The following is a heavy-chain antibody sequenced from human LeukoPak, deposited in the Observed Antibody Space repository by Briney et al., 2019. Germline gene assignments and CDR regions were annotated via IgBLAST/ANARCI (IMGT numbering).Heavy chain of an antibody. J-gene: IGHJ4*02. CDR3: ASEGYCSGGSCYSGLDY. V-gene: IGHV1-69*05. D-gene: IGHD2-15*01. Sequence: SVKVSCKASGGTFSSYAISWVQQAPGQGLEWMGGIIPIFGTANYAQKFQGRVTITTDESTSTAYMELSSLRSEDTAVYYCASEGYCSGGSCYSGLDYWGQGTLVTVSS. CDR2: IIPIFGTA. CDR1: GGTFSSYA.